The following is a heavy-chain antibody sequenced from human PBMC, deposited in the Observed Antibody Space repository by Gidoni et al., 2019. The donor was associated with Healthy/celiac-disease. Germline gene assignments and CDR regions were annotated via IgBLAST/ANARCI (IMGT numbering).Heavy chain of an antibody. J-gene: IGHJ5*02. V-gene: IGHV3-23*01. Sequence: EVQLLESGGGLVQPGGSLRLSCAASGFTFSSYAMSWVRQAPGKGLEWVSAISGSGGSTDYADSVKGRCTISRDNAKNTLYLQMNSLRAEDTAVYYCAKGDSRSWPNWFDPWGQGTLVTVSS. CDR3: AKGDSRSWPNWFDP. CDR1: GFTFSSYA. CDR2: ISGSGGST. D-gene: IGHD6-13*01.